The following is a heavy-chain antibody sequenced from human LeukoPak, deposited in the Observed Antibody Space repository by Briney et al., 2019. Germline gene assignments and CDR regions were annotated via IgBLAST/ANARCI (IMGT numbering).Heavy chain of an antibody. CDR3: ARAPYDYGDYYYYYYYMDV. D-gene: IGHD4-17*01. CDR2: IYYSGST. V-gene: IGHV4-59*01. Sequence: PSETLSLTCTVSGGSISSYYWSWIRQPPGKGLEWIGYIYYSGSTNYNPSLKSRVTISVDTSKSQFSLKLSSVTAADTAVYYCARAPYDYGDYYYYYYYMDVWGKGTTVTVSS. CDR1: GGSISSYY. J-gene: IGHJ6*03.